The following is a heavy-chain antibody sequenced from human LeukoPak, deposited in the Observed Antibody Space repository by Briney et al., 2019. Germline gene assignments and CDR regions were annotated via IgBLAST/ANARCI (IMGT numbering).Heavy chain of an antibody. CDR3: ARRAGAYSHPYDY. J-gene: IGHJ4*02. Sequence: GGSLRLSCTVSGFTVSSNSMSWVRQAPGKGLEWVSFIYSSVTHYSDSVKGRFTISRDNSRNTLFLQMNSLRAEDTAVYYCARRAGAYSHPYDYWGQGTLVTVSS. CDR1: GFTVSSNS. V-gene: IGHV3-53*01. CDR2: IYSSVT. D-gene: IGHD4/OR15-4a*01.